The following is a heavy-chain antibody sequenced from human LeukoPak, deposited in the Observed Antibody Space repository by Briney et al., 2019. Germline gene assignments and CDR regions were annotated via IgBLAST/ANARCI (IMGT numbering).Heavy chain of an antibody. CDR3: ARMYSSGWLGMEIDY. J-gene: IGHJ4*02. V-gene: IGHV1-18*01. D-gene: IGHD6-19*01. CDR2: ISAYSGNT. CDR1: GYTFTSYG. Sequence: GASVKVSCKASGYTFTSYGISWVRQAPGQGLEWMGWISAYSGNTNYAQKLQGRVTMTTDTSTSTAYMELRSLRSDDTAVYYCARMYSSGWLGMEIDYWGQGTLVTVSS.